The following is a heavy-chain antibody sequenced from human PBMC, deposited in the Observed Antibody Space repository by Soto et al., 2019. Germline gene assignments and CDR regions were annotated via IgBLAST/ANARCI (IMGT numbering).Heavy chain of an antibody. Sequence: SETLSLTCTVSGGSISSGDYYWSWIRQPPGKGLEWIGYIYYSGSTYYNPSLKSRVTISVDTSKNQFSLKLSSVTAADTAVYYCARDTVSGFVDYWGQGTLVTVSS. CDR2: IYYSGST. V-gene: IGHV4-30-4*01. J-gene: IGHJ4*02. D-gene: IGHD3-3*01. CDR1: GGSISSGDYY. CDR3: ARDTVSGFVDY.